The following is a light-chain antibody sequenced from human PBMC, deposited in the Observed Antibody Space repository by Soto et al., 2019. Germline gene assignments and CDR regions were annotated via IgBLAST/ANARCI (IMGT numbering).Light chain of an antibody. Sequence: DIQMTQSPSSLSASVGDRVTITCRASQSISSYLHWYQQKPGKAPKLLIYAASSLKSAVPSTFSGSGSGKDCTITSSSLQPEDFATYYCHRGFSRPLTLGGGKEVEIK. CDR3: HRGFSRPLT. J-gene: IGKJ4*01. CDR2: AAS. V-gene: IGKV1-39*01. CDR1: QSISSY.